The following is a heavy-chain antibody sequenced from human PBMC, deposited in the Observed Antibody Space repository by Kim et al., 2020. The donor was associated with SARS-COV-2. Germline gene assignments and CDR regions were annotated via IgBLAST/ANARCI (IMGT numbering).Heavy chain of an antibody. D-gene: IGHD3-10*01. V-gene: IGHV4-39*01. CDR1: GGSISSSSYY. CDR3: ARLSQDYYGSGSYYILDY. J-gene: IGHJ4*02. Sequence: SETLSLTCTVSGGSISSSSYYWGWIRQPPGKGLEWIGSIYYSGSTYYNPSLKSRVTISADTSKNQFSLKLSSVTAADTAVYYCARLSQDYYGSGSYYILDYWGQGTLVTVSS. CDR2: IYYSGST.